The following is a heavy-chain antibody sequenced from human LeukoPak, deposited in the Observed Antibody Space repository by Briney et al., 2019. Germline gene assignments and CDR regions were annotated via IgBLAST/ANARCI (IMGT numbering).Heavy chain of an antibody. V-gene: IGHV4-59*08. CDR1: GGSISSYY. Sequence: SETLSLTCTVSGGSISSYYWSWIRQPRGKGLEWIGYIYYSGSTNYNPSLKSRVTISVDTSKNQFSLKLSSVTAADTAVYYCARGYDFWSGYHYWGQGTLVTVSS. CDR3: ARGYDFWSGYHY. D-gene: IGHD3-3*01. J-gene: IGHJ4*02. CDR2: IYYSGST.